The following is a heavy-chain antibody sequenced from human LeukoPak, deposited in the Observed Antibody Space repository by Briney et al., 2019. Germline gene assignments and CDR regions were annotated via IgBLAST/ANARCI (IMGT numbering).Heavy chain of an antibody. CDR1: GFTFSSYA. Sequence: GGSLRLSCAASGFTFSSYAMSWVRHAPGKGLEWVSVISGSGGSTYYADSVKGRFTISRDNSKNTLYLQMNSLRAEDTAVYYCAKDVGHNWFEPWGEGTLVTVSS. CDR3: AKDVGHNWFEP. CDR2: ISGSGGST. V-gene: IGHV3-23*01. J-gene: IGHJ5*02. D-gene: IGHD1-26*01.